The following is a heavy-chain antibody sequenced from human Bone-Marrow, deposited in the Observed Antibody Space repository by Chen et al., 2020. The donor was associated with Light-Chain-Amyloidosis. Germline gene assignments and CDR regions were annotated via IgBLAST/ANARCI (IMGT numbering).Heavy chain of an antibody. Sequence: QVLLQQSGPXXXXPSETLSLICAVSGNSISRGYFWGWIRQPPGKGLEWIGVLDFYHGGSPYYSPSLKSRVTITADTAKNQFSLNLTTVTAADTATYYCARGAVGGTTGVWGQGTLVTVSS. D-gene: IGHD1-26*01. CDR2: FYHGGSP. CDR3: ARGAVGGTTGV. V-gene: IGHV4-38-2*01. J-gene: IGHJ4*02. CDR1: GNSISRGYF.